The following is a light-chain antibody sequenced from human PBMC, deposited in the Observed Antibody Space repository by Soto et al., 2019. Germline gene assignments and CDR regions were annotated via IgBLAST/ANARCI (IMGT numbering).Light chain of an antibody. CDR2: GAS. V-gene: IGKV3-15*01. CDR3: QQYNNWLRT. CDR1: QSVSSN. Sequence: EIVMTQSPATLSVSPGERATLSCRASQSVSSNLAWYQQKPGQAPRLLFYGASTSATGIPARFSGSGSGTEFTLTISSLQSEDVAVYYCQQYNNWLRTFGQGTKVEIK. J-gene: IGKJ1*01.